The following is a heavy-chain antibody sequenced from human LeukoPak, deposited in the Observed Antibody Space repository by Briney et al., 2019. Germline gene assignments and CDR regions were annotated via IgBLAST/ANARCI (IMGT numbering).Heavy chain of an antibody. CDR3: AREGKGSGWSNNIQN. Sequence: PPETLSLTCAVSGYSISTAYFWGWIRQPPGKGLEWIGCIYRTGSTYYNPSLESRVTISVDTSRNQFSLKLRSVTAADTAVYYCAREGKGSGWSNNIQNWGQGTLVTVSS. CDR2: IYRTGST. V-gene: IGHV4-38-2*02. CDR1: GYSISTAYF. D-gene: IGHD6-19*01. J-gene: IGHJ1*01.